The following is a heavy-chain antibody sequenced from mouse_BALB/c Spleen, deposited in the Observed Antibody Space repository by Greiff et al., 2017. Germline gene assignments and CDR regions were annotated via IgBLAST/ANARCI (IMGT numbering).Heavy chain of an antibody. Sequence: VQLKQPGAELVKPGASVKMSCKASGYTFTSYWMHWVKQRPGQGLEWIGVIDPSDSYTSYNQKFKGKATLTVDTSSSTAYMQLSSLTSEDSAVYYCTAYYGNYEGFDYWGQGTTLTVSS. CDR1: GYTFTSYW. D-gene: IGHD2-10*01. V-gene: IGHV1S127*01. CDR3: TAYYGNYEGFDY. J-gene: IGHJ2*01. CDR2: IDPSDSYT.